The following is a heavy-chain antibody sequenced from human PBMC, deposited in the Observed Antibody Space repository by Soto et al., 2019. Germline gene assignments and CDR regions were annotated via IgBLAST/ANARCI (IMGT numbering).Heavy chain of an antibody. V-gene: IGHV3-30*18. Sequence: GGSLRLSCAASGFTFSSYCMHWVRPAPGKGLEWVAVISYDGSNKYYADSVKGRFTISRDNSKNTLYLQMNSLRAEDTAVYYCAKERYSSRSPDFDYWGQGTLVTVS. CDR2: ISYDGSNK. CDR3: AKERYSSRSPDFDY. J-gene: IGHJ4*02. CDR1: GFTFSSYC. D-gene: IGHD6-13*01.